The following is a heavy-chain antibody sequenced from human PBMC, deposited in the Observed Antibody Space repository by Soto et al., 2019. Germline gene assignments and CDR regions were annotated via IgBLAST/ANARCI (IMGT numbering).Heavy chain of an antibody. CDR3: ARAGRIFGVVTYFDY. D-gene: IGHD3-3*01. CDR2: IYYSGST. CDR1: GGSISSYY. Sequence: SETLSLTCTVSGGSISSYYWSWIRQPPGKGLEWIGYIYYSGSTTYNPSLKSRVTISVDTSKNQFSLKLSSVTAADTAVYYCARAGRIFGVVTYFDYWGQGTLVTVSS. V-gene: IGHV4-59*01. J-gene: IGHJ4*02.